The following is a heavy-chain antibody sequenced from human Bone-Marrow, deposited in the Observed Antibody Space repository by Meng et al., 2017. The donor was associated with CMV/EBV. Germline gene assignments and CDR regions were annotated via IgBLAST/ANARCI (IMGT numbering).Heavy chain of an antibody. V-gene: IGHV3-23*01. D-gene: IGHD5-12*01. Sequence: GESLKISCAASGFTFIKYGMSWVRQAPGKGLEWVSGISGSGDTTYYADSVKGRFTISRDNSKNTLYLQMSGLRAEDTAVYYCARDSSKWLRFFYFDYWGQGTLVTVSS. CDR3: ARDSSKWLRFFYFDY. J-gene: IGHJ4*02. CDR1: GFTFIKYG. CDR2: ISGSGDTT.